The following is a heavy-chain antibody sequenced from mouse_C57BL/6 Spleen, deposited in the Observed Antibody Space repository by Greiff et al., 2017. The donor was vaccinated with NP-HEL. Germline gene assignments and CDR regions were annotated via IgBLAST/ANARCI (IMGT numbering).Heavy chain of an antibody. CDR1: GYSFTDYN. Sequence: EVQLQQSGPELVKPGASVKISCKASGYSFTDYNMNWVKQSNGKSLEWTGVINPNYGTTSYNQKFKGKATLTVDQSSSTADMQLNSLTSEDSAVYYCANYYGSSYGWDFDVWDTGTTVTVSS. J-gene: IGHJ1*03. CDR2: INPNYGTT. CDR3: ANYYGSSYGWDFDV. D-gene: IGHD1-1*01. V-gene: IGHV1-39*01.